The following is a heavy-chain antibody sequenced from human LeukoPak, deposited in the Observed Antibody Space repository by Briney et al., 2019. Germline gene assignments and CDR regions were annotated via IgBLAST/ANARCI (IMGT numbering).Heavy chain of an antibody. Sequence: SGTLSLSCTVSGGSISSYFGSWVREPPGKGLEWMGYIYYSGRTNYNPSLKSGVDISVDETMNKFSWKLSSVASAETARHYCAGSHHQSPYYYYRHVWAKETTVSVSS. J-gene: IGHJ6*03. CDR2: IYYSGRT. CDR1: GGSISSYF. V-gene: IGHV4-59*01. CDR3: AGSHHQSPYYYYRHV. D-gene: IGHD1-14*01.